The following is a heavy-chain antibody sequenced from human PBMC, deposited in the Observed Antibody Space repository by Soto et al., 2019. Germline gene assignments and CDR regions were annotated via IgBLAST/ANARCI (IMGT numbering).Heavy chain of an antibody. CDR1: TFSMYS. V-gene: IGHV3-21*01. D-gene: IGHD1-26*01. CDR2: ISSGSAYI. Sequence: EVQVVESGGGLVHPGGSLRLSCNFTFSMYSMNWVRQAPGKGREWVASISSGSAYIKYADSVKGRFTISRDNAKNSVSLQMNSLRVDDTAVYFCTRDQGGSYDSWFDPWGLGTLVTVSS. CDR3: TRDQGGSYDSWFDP. J-gene: IGHJ5*02.